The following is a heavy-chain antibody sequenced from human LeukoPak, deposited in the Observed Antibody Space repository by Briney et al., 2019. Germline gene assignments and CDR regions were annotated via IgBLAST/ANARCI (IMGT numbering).Heavy chain of an antibody. CDR1: GFTFSSYS. Sequence: GGSLRLSCAASGFTFSSYSMNWVRQAPGKGLEWVSSISSSSSYIYYPDSVKGRFTISRDNAKSSLYLQMNSLRAVDTAVYYCAREGSSILTGPNWFDPWGQGTLVTVSS. CDR3: AREGSSILTGPNWFDP. D-gene: IGHD3-9*01. CDR2: ISSSSSYI. V-gene: IGHV3-21*01. J-gene: IGHJ5*02.